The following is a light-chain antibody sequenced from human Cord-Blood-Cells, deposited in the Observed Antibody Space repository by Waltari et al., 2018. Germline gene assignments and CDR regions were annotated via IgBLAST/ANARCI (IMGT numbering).Light chain of an antibody. CDR1: QSVSSN. J-gene: IGKJ2*01. CDR3: QQYNNWPPYT. V-gene: IGKV3-15*01. CDR2: GAS. Sequence: EIVMTQSPATLSVSPGERATLSCRASQSVSSNLAWYQQKPGQAPRPPIYGASTRATGSPARFSGSGSGTEFTLTISSLQSEDFAVYYCQQYNNWPPYTFGQGTKLEIK.